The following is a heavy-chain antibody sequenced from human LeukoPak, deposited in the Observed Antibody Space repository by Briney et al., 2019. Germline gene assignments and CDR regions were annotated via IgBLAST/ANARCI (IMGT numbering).Heavy chain of an antibody. J-gene: IGHJ5*02. D-gene: IGHD3-22*01. CDR1: GGSISSGSYY. CDR3: AREDSSAYYAWFDP. V-gene: IGHV4-61*02. CDR2: IYTSGST. Sequence: KPSETLSLTCTVSGGSISSGSYYWSWLRQPAGKGLEWIGRIYTSGSTNYNPSLKSRVTISVDTSKNQFSLKLSSVTAADTAVYYCAREDSSAYYAWFDPWGQGTLVTVSS.